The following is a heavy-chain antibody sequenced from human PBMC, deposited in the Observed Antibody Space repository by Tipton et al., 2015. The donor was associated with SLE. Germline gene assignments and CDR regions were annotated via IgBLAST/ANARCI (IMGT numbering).Heavy chain of an antibody. Sequence: TLSLTCAVYGGSFSGYFWSWIRQLPDKGLEWIGNIYYRGTTNYNPSLKSRVTISVDTSKNQFSLKLNSVTAADTAVYYCARGRSYDFWNFHHWGQGTLVTVSS. CDR2: IYYRGTT. CDR1: GGSFSGYF. CDR3: ARGRSYDFWNFHH. V-gene: IGHV4-59*01. J-gene: IGHJ1*01. D-gene: IGHD3-3*01.